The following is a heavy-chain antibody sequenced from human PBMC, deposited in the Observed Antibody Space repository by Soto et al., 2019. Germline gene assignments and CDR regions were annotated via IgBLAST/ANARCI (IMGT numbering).Heavy chain of an antibody. V-gene: IGHV1-3*01. J-gene: IGHJ5*02. D-gene: IGHD2-2*01. CDR1: GYNFTQYR. Sequence: QVQLVQSGADVKKPGASVKISCKASGYNFTQYRIHWVRQAPGQRLEWMGWITAGDAKTEYSQKCQGRVTISWDISATTVYLDLDSLRSEDTAVYYCARDLYSSSWFWFDPWGRGTQVIVSS. CDR2: ITAGDAKT. CDR3: ARDLYSSSWFWFDP.